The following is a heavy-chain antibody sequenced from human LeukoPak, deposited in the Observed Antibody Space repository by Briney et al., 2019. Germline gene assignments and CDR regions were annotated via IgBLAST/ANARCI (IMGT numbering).Heavy chain of an antibody. CDR2: ISYDGSNK. CDR3: ATSLITMIVVVTDY. CDR1: GFTFSSYS. V-gene: IGHV3-30*03. Sequence: GGSLRLSCAASGFTFSSYSMNWVRQAPGKGLEWVAVISYDGSNKYYADSVRGRFTISRDNSKNTLYLQMNSLRAEDTAVYYCATSLITMIVVVTDYWGQGTLVTVSS. D-gene: IGHD3-22*01. J-gene: IGHJ4*02.